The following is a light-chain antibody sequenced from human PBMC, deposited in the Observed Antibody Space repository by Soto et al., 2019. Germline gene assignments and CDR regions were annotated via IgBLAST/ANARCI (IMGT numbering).Light chain of an antibody. CDR3: QQYNNRPL. V-gene: IGKV3-15*01. J-gene: IGKJ5*01. CDR2: GAS. CDR1: QSVSSN. Sequence: EIVLTQSPGTLSLSPGQISTLSCRASQSVSSNLAWYQQKPGQAPRLLIYGASTRATGIPARLSGSGSGTDFTLTISSLTSEDFAVYYCQQYNNRPLFGQGTRLEIK.